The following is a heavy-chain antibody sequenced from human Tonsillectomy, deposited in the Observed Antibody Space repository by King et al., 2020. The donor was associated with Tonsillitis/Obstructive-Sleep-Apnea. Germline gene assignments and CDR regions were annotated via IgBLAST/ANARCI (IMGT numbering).Heavy chain of an antibody. CDR3: ARDRFFWSGYTCDH. V-gene: IGHV4-4*07. J-gene: IGHJ4*02. CDR1: GGSISSYY. CDR2: IYTSVGT. D-gene: IGHD3-3*01. Sequence: VQLQESGPGLVKPSETLSLTCTVSGGSISSYYWSWFRQPAGKGLEWSGRIYTSVGTNYNPSHKSRVTMSVDTSKNQFSLKLSSVTAADTAVYYCARDRFFWSGYTCDHWGQETLVPVSS.